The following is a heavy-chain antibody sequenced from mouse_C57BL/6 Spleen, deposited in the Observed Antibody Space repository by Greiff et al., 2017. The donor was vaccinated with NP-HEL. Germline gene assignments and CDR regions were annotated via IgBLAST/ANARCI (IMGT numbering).Heavy chain of an antibody. CDR3: AREGAGTGTWFAY. J-gene: IGHJ3*01. D-gene: IGHD4-1*01. CDR2: ISDGGSYT. Sequence: EVKLMESGGGLVKPGGSLKLSCAASGFTFSSYAMSWVRQTPEKRLEWVATISDGGSYTYYPDNVKGRFTISRDNAKNNLYLQMSHLKSEDTAMYYCAREGAGTGTWFAYWGQGTLVTVSA. V-gene: IGHV5-4*01. CDR1: GFTFSSYA.